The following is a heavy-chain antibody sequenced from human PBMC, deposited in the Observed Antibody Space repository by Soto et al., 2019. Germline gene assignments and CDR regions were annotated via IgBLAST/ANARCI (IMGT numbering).Heavy chain of an antibody. J-gene: IGHJ4*02. D-gene: IGHD1-1*01. Sequence: QVQLEQSGAEVKKPGSSVTVSCKASGDRFTSYAISWVRQAPGQGLEWVGTVLPVLGTTNYAQKLRGRVIITADESTSTAYMELGSLRSDDAAIYYCARDRAYRGFDYWGQGTLVTVSS. V-gene: IGHV1-69*18. CDR3: ARDRAYRGFDY. CDR1: GDRFTSYA. CDR2: VLPVLGTT.